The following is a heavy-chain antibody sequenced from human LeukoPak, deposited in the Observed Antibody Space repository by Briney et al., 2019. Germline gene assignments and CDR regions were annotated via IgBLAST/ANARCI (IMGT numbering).Heavy chain of an antibody. V-gene: IGHV3-53*01. CDR1: GFTVSSNY. Sequence: GGSLRLSCAASGFTVSSNYMSWVRHAPGKGLEGVSVIYSGGSTYYADSVKGRFTISRDNSKNTLYLQMNSLRAEDTAVYYCARDRLGYYFDYWGQGTLVTVSS. D-gene: IGHD3-10*01. CDR3: ARDRLGYYFDY. CDR2: IYSGGST. J-gene: IGHJ4*02.